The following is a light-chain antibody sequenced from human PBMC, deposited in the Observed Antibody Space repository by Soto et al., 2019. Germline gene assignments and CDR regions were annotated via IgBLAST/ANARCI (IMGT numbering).Light chain of an antibody. V-gene: IGKV4-1*01. Sequence: DIVMTQSPDSLAVSLGERATINCKSSQSVLYSSNNKNYLAWYQQKPGQPPKLLIYWSSTRESGVPDRFSGSGYGTDFTLTISSLQAEDVAVYYCQQNYSSPLTFGGGTKVEIK. CDR3: QQNYSSPLT. CDR2: WSS. J-gene: IGKJ4*01. CDR1: QSVLYSSNNKNY.